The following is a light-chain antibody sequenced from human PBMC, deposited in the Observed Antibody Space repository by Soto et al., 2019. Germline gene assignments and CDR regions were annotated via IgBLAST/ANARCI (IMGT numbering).Light chain of an antibody. CDR3: SSYTSSSTLI. CDR2: GVT. CDR1: SSDVGDYYY. J-gene: IGLJ2*01. Sequence: QSVLTQPASVSGSPGQSITISCSGTSSDVGDYYYVSWYQQHPGKAPKLLIYGVTDRPSWVSHRFSGYRSDSTASLTISGLQAEDEADYYFSSYTSSSTLIFGGGTKVTVL. V-gene: IGLV2-14*01.